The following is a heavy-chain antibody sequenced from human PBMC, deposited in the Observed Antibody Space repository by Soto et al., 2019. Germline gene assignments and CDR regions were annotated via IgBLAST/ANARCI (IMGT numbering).Heavy chain of an antibody. CDR3: ARGPGGPDGPGDY. CDR1: GYTFTSYA. Sequence: QVQLVQSGAEVKKPGASVKVSCKASGYTFTSYAMHWVREAPGQRLEWMGWINAGNGNTKYSQKFQGRVTITRDTSASTAYMELSSLRSEDTAVYYCARGPGGPDGPGDYWGQGTLVTVSS. V-gene: IGHV1-3*01. J-gene: IGHJ4*02. CDR2: INAGNGNT. D-gene: IGHD2-15*01.